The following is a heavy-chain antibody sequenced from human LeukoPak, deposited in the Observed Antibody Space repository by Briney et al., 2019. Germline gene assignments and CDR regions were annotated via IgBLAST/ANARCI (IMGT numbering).Heavy chain of an antibody. V-gene: IGHV4-38-2*02. D-gene: IGHD2-15*01. J-gene: IGHJ4*02. CDR2: INHSGST. CDR3: ARDYLLGYCSGGSCSERDY. CDR1: DYSISTDYY. Sequence: SETLSLTCTVSDYSISTDYYWGWIRQPPGKGLEWIGSINHSGSTYYNPSLRSRVTISVDTSKNQFSMKLTSVTAADTAVYYCARDYLLGYCSGGSCSERDYWGQGTLVTVSS.